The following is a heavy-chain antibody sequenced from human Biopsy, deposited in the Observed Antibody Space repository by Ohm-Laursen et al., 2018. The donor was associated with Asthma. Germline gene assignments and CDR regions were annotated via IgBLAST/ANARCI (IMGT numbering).Heavy chain of an antibody. Sequence: GTLSLTCAVYGGSFSGHYWTWIRQPPGKGLEWVAYLYNSGTTNYNPSLKSRVTISVDTSKNQVSLNVRSVTAADTAVYYCARDRGGTYGRTFESWGQGTLVTVSS. J-gene: IGHJ4*02. CDR1: GGSFSGHY. V-gene: IGHV4-59*11. CDR2: LYNSGTT. D-gene: IGHD1-26*01. CDR3: ARDRGGTYGRTFES.